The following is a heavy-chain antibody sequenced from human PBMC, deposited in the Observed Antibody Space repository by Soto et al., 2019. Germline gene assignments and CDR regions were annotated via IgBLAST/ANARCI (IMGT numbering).Heavy chain of an antibody. V-gene: IGHV4-39*01. CDR1: GGSIGSSSYD. CDR3: ARQGGSFSSIGCSNYFDY. J-gene: IGHJ4*02. CDR2: IYYSGST. Sequence: SETLSLTWTVSGGSIGSSSYDWGWIRQPPGKGLEWIGTIYYSGSTYYNPSLKSRLTISLDTSQNQFSLRLSSVTAADTAVYYCARQGGSFSSIGCSNYFDYWGQATLVTVSS. D-gene: IGHD2-2*01.